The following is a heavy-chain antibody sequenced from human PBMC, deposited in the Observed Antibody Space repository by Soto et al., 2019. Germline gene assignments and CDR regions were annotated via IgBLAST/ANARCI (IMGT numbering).Heavy chain of an antibody. V-gene: IGHV4-39*01. D-gene: IGHD5-18*01. Sequence: PSETLSPTFIISSFSIINLSPTRGWRRQPPGPELELIASVYYSGRTYYNPSLNSRVTVSVDTSKNLFSLKLSSVTAADTAVYYCARSPPGTAMVIVAYWGQGTLVTVSS. CDR1: SFSIINLSPT. CDR3: ARSPPGTAMVIVAY. CDR2: VYYSGRT. J-gene: IGHJ4*02.